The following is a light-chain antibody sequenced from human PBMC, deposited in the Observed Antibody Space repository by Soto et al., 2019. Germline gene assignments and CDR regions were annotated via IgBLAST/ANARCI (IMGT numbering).Light chain of an antibody. CDR1: QTISSW. Sequence: DIQMTQSPSTLSGSVGDRVTITCRASQTISSWLAWYQQKPGEAPKLLIYDASALPRGVPSRFSGSGSGTKFTLTIASLPPDDFATYYCQEYSSDWTFGQGTKVDIK. J-gene: IGKJ1*01. V-gene: IGKV1-5*01. CDR2: DAS. CDR3: QEYSSDWT.